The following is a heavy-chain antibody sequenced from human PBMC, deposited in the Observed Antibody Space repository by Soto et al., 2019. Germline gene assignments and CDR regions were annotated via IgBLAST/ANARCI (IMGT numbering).Heavy chain of an antibody. V-gene: IGHV3-23*01. CDR2: ISGSGGAT. CDR1: GSTFKDCA. Sequence: GSLRLSCSTSGSTFKDCAISWVRQAPGKGLEWVSGISGSGGATYYTDSVEGRFTISRDNAKNSLSLQMNSLRPEDTALYYCVKDKWYNNTWYLDYWGQGTLVTVSS. D-gene: IGHD6-13*01. J-gene: IGHJ4*02. CDR3: VKDKWYNNTWYLDY.